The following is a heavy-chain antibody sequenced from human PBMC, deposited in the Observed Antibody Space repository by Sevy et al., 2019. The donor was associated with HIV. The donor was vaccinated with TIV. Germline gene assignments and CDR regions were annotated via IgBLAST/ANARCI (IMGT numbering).Heavy chain of an antibody. V-gene: IGHV3-7*01. Sequence: GGSLRLSCAASGFSFSKYWMSWVRQAPGKGLEWVANIKEDGSQKNYLESVKGRFTISRDNAKNLLFLQMNDLRADDAAVSYCARDADILSGYPSHYFDYWGQGTLVTVSS. CDR2: IKEDGSQK. J-gene: IGHJ4*02. D-gene: IGHD3-9*01. CDR3: ARDADILSGYPSHYFDY. CDR1: GFSFSKYW.